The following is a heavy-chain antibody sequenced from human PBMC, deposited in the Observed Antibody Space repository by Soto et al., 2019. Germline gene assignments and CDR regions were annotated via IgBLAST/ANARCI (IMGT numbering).Heavy chain of an antibody. CDR2: ISYDGSNK. Sequence: GGSLRLSCAASGFTFSSYGMHWVRQAPGKGLEWVAVISYDGSNKYYADSVKGRFTISRDNSKNTLYLQMNSLRAEDTAVYYCAKDRDSVLKQLAFHHSLVAGRSYYFDYWGQGT. D-gene: IGHD6-19*01. CDR1: GFTFSSYG. J-gene: IGHJ4*02. CDR3: AKDRDSVLKQLAFHHSLVAGRSYYFDY. V-gene: IGHV3-30*18.